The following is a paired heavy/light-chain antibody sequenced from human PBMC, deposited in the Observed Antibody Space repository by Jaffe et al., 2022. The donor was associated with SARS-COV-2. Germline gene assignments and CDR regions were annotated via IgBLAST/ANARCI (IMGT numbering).Heavy chain of an antibody. J-gene: IGHJ6*03. CDR1: GFSFNSYC. CDR2: IKQDGSER. Sequence: EVQLVESGGGLVQPGGSLRLSCAASGFSFNSYCMSWVRQAPGKGLEWVANIKQDGSERYYVDSVKGRSTISRDNAKNSLYLQMDNLRAEDTAVYYCARSPGVKDGSGTIWSNFNYYYYYMDVWGKGTTVTVSS. V-gene: IGHV3-7*01. CDR3: ARSPGVKDGSGTIWSNFNYYYYYMDV. D-gene: IGHD3-10*01.
Light chain of an antibody. Sequence: DIQMTQSPSTLSASVGDRVTITCRASQTIRTWLAWYQQKPGKAPKLLIYKASRLETGVPSRFSGGGSGTEFTLTISSLQPDDFATYYCQLYDNFSWTFGHGTKVEMK. CDR1: QTIRTW. V-gene: IGKV1-5*03. CDR3: QLYDNFSWT. CDR2: KAS. J-gene: IGKJ1*01.